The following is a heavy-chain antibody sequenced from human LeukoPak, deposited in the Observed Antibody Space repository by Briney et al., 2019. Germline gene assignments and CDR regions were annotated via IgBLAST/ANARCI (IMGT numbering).Heavy chain of an antibody. Sequence: PSQTLSLTCTVSGGSISSSSYYWGWIRQPPGKGLEWIGSIYDSGSTYYNPSLKSRVTITVDTSKNQFSLKLGSVTAADTAVYXCARGSTRGYTYGGVFDPWGQGTLVTVSS. D-gene: IGHD5-18*01. V-gene: IGHV4-39*01. CDR3: ARGSTRGYTYGGVFDP. J-gene: IGHJ5*02. CDR1: GGSISSSSYY. CDR2: IYDSGST.